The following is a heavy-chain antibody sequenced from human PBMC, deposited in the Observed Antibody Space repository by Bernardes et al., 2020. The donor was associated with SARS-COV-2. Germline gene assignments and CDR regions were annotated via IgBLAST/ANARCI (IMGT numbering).Heavy chain of an antibody. CDR1: GFTFDDYG. CDR3: ARSPPDILTGLSYNWFDP. V-gene: IGHV3-20*04. CDR2: INWNGGST. Sequence: GSLRLSCAASGFTFDDYGMSWVRQAPGKGLEWVSGINWNGGSTGYADSVKGRFTISRDNAKNSLYLQMNSLRAEDTALYYCARSPPDILTGLSYNWFDPWSQGTLVTVSS. D-gene: IGHD3-9*01. J-gene: IGHJ5*02.